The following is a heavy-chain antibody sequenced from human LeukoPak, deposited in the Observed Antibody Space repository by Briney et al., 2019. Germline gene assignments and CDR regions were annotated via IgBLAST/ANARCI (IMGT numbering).Heavy chain of an antibody. J-gene: IGHJ4*02. V-gene: IGHV3-15*01. Sequence: GGSLRLSCAASGFIFTNAWMSWVRQAPGKGLEWVGRIISKANGGATQYAAPVKGRFTISRDDSKRTLYLQMNGLKTEDTAVYYCTTELYGGPNNWGQGTLVTVSS. CDR2: IISKANGGAT. D-gene: IGHD3-10*01. CDR1: GFIFTNAW. CDR3: TTELYGGPNN.